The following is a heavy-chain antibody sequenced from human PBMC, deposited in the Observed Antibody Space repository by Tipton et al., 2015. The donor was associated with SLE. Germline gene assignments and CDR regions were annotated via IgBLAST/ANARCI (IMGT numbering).Heavy chain of an antibody. D-gene: IGHD6-19*01. CDR1: GFTFSSYS. CDR3: ARDRGQWLVDY. J-gene: IGHJ4*02. CDR2: IYYSGST. Sequence: LRLSCAASGFTFSSYSMNWVRQAPGKGLEWIGYIYYSGSTNYNPSLKSRVTISVDTSKNQFSLKLSSVTAADTAVYYCARDRGQWLVDYWGQGTLVTVSS. V-gene: IGHV4-59*01.